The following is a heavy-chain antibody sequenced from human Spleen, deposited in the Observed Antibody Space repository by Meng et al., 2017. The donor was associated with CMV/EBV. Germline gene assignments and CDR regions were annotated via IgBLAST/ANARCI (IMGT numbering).Heavy chain of an antibody. CDR3: ARDGNIVVVPAAIDY. CDR1: GGSFSGYY. CDR2: INHSGST. J-gene: IGHJ4*02. V-gene: IGHV4-34*01. D-gene: IGHD2-2*01. Sequence: SETLSLTCAVYGGSFSGYYWSWIRQPPGKGLEWIGEINHSGSTNYNPSLKSRVTISVDTSKNQFSLKLSSVTAADTAVYYCARDGNIVVVPAAIDYWGQGTLVTVSS.